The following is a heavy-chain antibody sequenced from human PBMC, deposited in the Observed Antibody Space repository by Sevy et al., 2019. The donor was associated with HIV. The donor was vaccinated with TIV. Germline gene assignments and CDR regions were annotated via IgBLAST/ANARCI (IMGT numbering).Heavy chain of an antibody. Sequence: GGSLRLSCAASGFTFSSYAMHWVRQAPGKGLEWVAVISYDGSNKYYADSVKGGFTISRDNSKDTLYLQMNGLRAEDTAVYYCARALNSGSASDDAFDIWGEGTMVTVSS. CDR1: GFTFSSYA. V-gene: IGHV3-30-3*01. CDR2: ISYDGSNK. J-gene: IGHJ3*02. CDR3: ARALNSGSASDDAFDI. D-gene: IGHD1-26*01.